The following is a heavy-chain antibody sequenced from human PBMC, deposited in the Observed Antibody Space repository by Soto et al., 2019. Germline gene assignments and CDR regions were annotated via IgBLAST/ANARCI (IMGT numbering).Heavy chain of an antibody. CDR1: GGSFKSGSYS. V-gene: IGHV4-61*01. CDR2: VYHTGRT. Sequence: PSEPLSLTCTVSGGSFKSGSYSWSWIRQPPGKGLEWIGYVYHTGRTSYNPSLKSRVSISMDTSKNQFSLNLDSVTAADTAVYFCARDFAYFDSWGQGTLVTVYS. D-gene: IGHD3-3*01. J-gene: IGHJ4*02. CDR3: ARDFAYFDS.